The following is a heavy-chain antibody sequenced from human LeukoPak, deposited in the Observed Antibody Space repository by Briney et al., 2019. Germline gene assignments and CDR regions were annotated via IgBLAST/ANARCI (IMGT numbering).Heavy chain of an antibody. CDR3: ARDRTPSSSRTCFDY. CDR2: INPSGGST. J-gene: IGHJ4*02. V-gene: IGHV1-46*01. CDR1: GYTFTTYY. Sequence: ASVKVSCKASGYTFTTYYMHWVRQAPGQGLEWMGIINPSGGSTSYAQKFQGRVTMTRDTSTSTVYMELSSLRSEDTAVYYCARDRTPSSSRTCFDYWGQGTLVTVSS. D-gene: IGHD6-6*01.